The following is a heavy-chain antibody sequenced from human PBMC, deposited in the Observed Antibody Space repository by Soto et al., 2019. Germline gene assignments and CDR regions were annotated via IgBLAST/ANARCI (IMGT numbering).Heavy chain of an antibody. Sequence: QVQLQQWGAGLLKPSETLSLTCGVYGGSFSTYYWSWIRQPPGKGLEWIGEINHSGSTNYNPSLKSRFTISVDTSKNQFSLKLSSVTAADTAVYYCERLQKDWGQGTLVTVSS. CDR2: INHSGST. CDR3: ERLQKD. V-gene: IGHV4-34*01. CDR1: GGSFSTYY. D-gene: IGHD1-1*01. J-gene: IGHJ4*02.